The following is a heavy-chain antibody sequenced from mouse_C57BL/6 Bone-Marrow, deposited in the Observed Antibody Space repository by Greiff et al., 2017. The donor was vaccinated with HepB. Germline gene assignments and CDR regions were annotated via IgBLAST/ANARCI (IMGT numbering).Heavy chain of an antibody. CDR1: GYTFTSYW. CDR3: ARYITTVVATDWYFDV. V-gene: IGHV1-55*01. J-gene: IGHJ1*03. Sequence: VQLQQSGAELVKPGASVKMSCKASGYTFTSYWITWVKQRPGQGLEWIGDIYPGSGSTNYNEKFKSKATLTVDTSSSTAYMQLSSLTSEDSAVYYCARYITTVVATDWYFDVWGTGTTVTVSS. CDR2: IYPGSGST. D-gene: IGHD1-1*01.